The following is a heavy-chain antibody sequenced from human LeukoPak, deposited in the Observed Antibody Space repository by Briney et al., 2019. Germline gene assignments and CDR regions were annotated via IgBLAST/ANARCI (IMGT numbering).Heavy chain of an antibody. CDR3: AREAYYYTSGSYHPDYYFDY. CDR2: IDYSGST. Sequence: PSETLSLTCIVSGGSIRSYYWNWIRQPPGKGLEWIAYIDYSGSTDNNPSLKSRVTISVDTSKNQFSLRLSSVTAADTAVYYCAREAYYYTSGSYHPDYYFDYWGQGTLVTVSS. D-gene: IGHD3-10*01. CDR1: GGSIRSYY. V-gene: IGHV4-59*01. J-gene: IGHJ4*02.